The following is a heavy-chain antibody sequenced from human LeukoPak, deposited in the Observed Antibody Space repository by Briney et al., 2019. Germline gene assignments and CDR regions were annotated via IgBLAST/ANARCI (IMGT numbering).Heavy chain of an antibody. V-gene: IGHV3-23*01. Sequence: GGSLRLSCAPSGFTFSSYAMSWVRHAPGEGREWVSAISGSGGSTYYADSVKGRFTLSRDNSKNTLYLQMNSLRAEDTAVYYCAKVGGSSSAGYYYYYYYMDVWGKGTTVTVSS. D-gene: IGHD6-13*01. CDR3: AKVGGSSSAGYYYYYYYMDV. CDR2: ISGSGGST. CDR1: GFTFSSYA. J-gene: IGHJ6*03.